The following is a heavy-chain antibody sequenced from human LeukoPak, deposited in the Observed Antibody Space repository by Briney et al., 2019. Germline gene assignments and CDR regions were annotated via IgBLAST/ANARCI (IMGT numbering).Heavy chain of an antibody. D-gene: IGHD3-3*02. CDR3: AKYIRSPTD. CDR1: GFPFSTSY. J-gene: IGHJ4*02. CDR2: ISDNGGTT. V-gene: IGHV3-23*01. Sequence: PGGSLRLSCAASGFPFSTSYMSWVRQAPGKGLECVSCISDNGGTTYYADSVKGRFTISRDNSRNTLYLQMNSLRAEDTAIYYCAKYIRSPTDWGQGTLVTVSS.